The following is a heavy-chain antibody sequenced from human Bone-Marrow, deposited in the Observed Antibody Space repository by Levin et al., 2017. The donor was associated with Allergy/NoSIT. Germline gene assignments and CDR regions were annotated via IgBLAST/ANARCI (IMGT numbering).Heavy chain of an antibody. D-gene: IGHD4-17*01. J-gene: IGHJ6*02. CDR3: ARDLNDYGDNIGFYNFYGMDV. Sequence: GGSLRLSCAASGFTFSSYGMHWVRQAPGKGLEWVAAISYDGSNKYYEDSVKGRFTISRDTSKNTLSLQMNSLRAEDTAVYYCARDLNDYGDNIGFYNFYGMDVWGQGTTVTVSS. V-gene: IGHV3-30*03. CDR1: GFTFSSYG. CDR2: ISYDGSNK.